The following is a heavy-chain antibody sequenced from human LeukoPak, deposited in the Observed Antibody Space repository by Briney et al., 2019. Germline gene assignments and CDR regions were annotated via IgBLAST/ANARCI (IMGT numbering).Heavy chain of an antibody. Sequence: SETLSLTCTVSGGSISSYYWSWIRQPPGKGLEWIGYIYYSGSTNYNPSLKSRVTISVDTSKNQFSLKLSSVTAADTAVYYCARLYTEYYFDYWGQGTLVTVSS. D-gene: IGHD3-16*02. V-gene: IGHV4-59*01. CDR3: ARLYTEYYFDY. CDR2: IYYSGST. J-gene: IGHJ4*02. CDR1: GGSISSYY.